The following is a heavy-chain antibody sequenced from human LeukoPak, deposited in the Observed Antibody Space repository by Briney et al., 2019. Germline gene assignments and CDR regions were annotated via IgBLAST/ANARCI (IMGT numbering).Heavy chain of an antibody. J-gene: IGHJ4*02. CDR1: RFTFDDFA. Sequence: PGGSLRLSCAASRFTFDDFAMHWVRQAPGKGLEWVSGISWNSGDIGYADSVKGRFTISRDNAKNSLYLQINSLRAEDTALYYCATSTQSADYGVVDYWGQGTLVTVSA. CDR3: ATSTQSADYGVVDY. V-gene: IGHV3-9*01. D-gene: IGHD4-17*01. CDR2: ISWNSGDI.